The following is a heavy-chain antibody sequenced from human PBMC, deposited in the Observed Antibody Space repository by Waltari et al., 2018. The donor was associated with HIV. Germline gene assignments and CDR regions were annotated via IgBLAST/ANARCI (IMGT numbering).Heavy chain of an antibody. V-gene: IGHV4-34*01. CDR1: GGSFSGYY. CDR3: ASSTYYYDSSGYSIFDY. Sequence: QVQLQQWGAGLLKPSETLSLTCAVYGGSFSGYYWSWIRQPPGKGLEWIGEINHTGSTNHNPSLQSRVTRSVDTSKNQFSRKVSSVTSADTAVYYCASSTYYYDSSGYSIFDYWGQGTLVTVSS. CDR2: INHTGST. D-gene: IGHD3-22*01. J-gene: IGHJ4*02.